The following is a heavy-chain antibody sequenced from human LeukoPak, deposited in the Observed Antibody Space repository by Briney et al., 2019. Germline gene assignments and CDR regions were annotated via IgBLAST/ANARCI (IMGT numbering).Heavy chain of an antibody. J-gene: IGHJ4*02. CDR1: GYTFTGYY. Sequence: GASVKVSCKASGYTFTGYYMHWARQAPGQGLEWMGWINPNSGGTNYAQKFQGRVTMTRDTSISTAYMELSRLRSDDTAVYYCARDSQYSGYVFDYWGQGTLVTVSS. D-gene: IGHD5-12*01. V-gene: IGHV1-2*02. CDR3: ARDSQYSGYVFDY. CDR2: INPNSGGT.